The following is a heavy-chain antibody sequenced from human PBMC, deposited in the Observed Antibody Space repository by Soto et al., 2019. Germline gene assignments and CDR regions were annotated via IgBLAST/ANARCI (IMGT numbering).Heavy chain of an antibody. D-gene: IGHD1-7*01. Sequence: PSETLSLTCTVSGFSVSSGSFDWIWIRQPPGKRLEWIGYIYYSGSTNYSPSLKSRVTISVDTSKNQFSLKLSSVTVADTAVYYCARDLNYIGPDFYYYYGMDVWGQGTTVTVP. CDR3: ARDLNYIGPDFYYYYGMDV. V-gene: IGHV4-61*01. CDR2: IYYSGST. J-gene: IGHJ6*02. CDR1: GFSVSSGSFD.